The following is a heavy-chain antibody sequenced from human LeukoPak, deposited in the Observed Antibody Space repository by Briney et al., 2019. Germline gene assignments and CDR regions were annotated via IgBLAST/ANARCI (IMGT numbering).Heavy chain of an antibody. J-gene: IGHJ6*02. Sequence: ASVKVSCKSSGYTFTEYYIHRVRQAPGQGLEWMGWINPNSGGTNSAQKFQGRVTMTRDTSISTAYMELSSLRSDDTAVYYCARDPFDHGIAVAGHYGMDVWGQGTTVTVSS. CDR3: ARDPFDHGIAVAGHYGMDV. D-gene: IGHD6-19*01. CDR2: INPNSGGT. V-gene: IGHV1-2*02. CDR1: GYTFTEYY.